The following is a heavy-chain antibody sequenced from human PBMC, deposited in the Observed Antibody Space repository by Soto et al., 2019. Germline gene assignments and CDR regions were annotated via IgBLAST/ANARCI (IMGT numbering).Heavy chain of an antibody. V-gene: IGHV1-2*02. CDR1: GYTFTGYY. J-gene: IGHJ4*02. D-gene: IGHD4-4*01. CDR2: INPNSGGT. Sequence: ASVKVSGKASGYTFTGYYMHCVVQAPGQWLEWMGWINPNSGGTNYAQKFQGRVTMTRDTSISTAYMELSRLRSDDTAVYYCASSTVTPGDLDYWGQGTLVTVSS. CDR3: ASSTVTPGDLDY.